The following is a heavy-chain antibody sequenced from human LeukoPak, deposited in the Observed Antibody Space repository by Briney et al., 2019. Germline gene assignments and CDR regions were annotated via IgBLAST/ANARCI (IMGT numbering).Heavy chain of an antibody. CDR3: ARDRGDILTYFYY. V-gene: IGHV4-59*01. CDR2: IYYSGST. D-gene: IGHD3-9*01. Sequence: SETLSLTCTVSGGSISSYYWSWIRQPPGKGLEWIGYIYYSGSTNYSPSVKSRVTISVDTSKNQFSLKLSSVTAADTAVYYCARDRGDILTYFYYWGQGTLVTVSS. CDR1: GGSISSYY. J-gene: IGHJ4*02.